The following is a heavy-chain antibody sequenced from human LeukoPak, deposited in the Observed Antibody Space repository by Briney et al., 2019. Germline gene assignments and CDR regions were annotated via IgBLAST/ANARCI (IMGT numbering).Heavy chain of an antibody. D-gene: IGHD1-26*01. V-gene: IGHV4-61*01. Sequence: SETLSLTCTVSGGSVSSGSYYWNWIRQPPGKGLEWIGYINYSGGTNYNPSLKSRVTISTDTSKNQFSLKLSSVTAADAAVYYCAVGVGATDYWGQGTLVTVSS. J-gene: IGHJ4*02. CDR1: GGSVSSGSYY. CDR2: INYSGGT. CDR3: AVGVGATDY.